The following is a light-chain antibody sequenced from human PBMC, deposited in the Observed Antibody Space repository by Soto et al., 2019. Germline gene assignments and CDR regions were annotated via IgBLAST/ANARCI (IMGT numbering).Light chain of an antibody. CDR3: QTWGTGIQV. CDR2: INSDGSH. Sequence: QPVLTQSPSASASLGASVRLTCTLSSGHNNYAIAWHRQQPEKGPQYLMRINSDGSHSKGDGNPDRFSGSRSGAERYLTISSLQSEDEADYYCQTWGTGIQVFGGGTKLTVL. J-gene: IGLJ3*02. V-gene: IGLV4-69*01. CDR1: SGHNNYA.